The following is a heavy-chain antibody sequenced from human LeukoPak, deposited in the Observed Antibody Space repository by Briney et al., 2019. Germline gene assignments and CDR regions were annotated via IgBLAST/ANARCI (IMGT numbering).Heavy chain of an antibody. J-gene: IGHJ3*02. CDR1: GGSFSGYY. CDR3: ARVSRLAFDI. Sequence: SETLSLTCAVYGGSFSGYYWSLIRQPPGKGLEWIGEINHSGSTNYNPSLKSRVTISVDTSKNQFSLKLSSVTAADTAVYYCARVSRLAFDIWGQGTMVTVSS. D-gene: IGHD5-12*01. CDR2: INHSGST. V-gene: IGHV4-34*01.